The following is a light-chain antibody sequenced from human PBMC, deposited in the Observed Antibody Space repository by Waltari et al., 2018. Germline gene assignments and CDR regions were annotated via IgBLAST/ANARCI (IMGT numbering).Light chain of an antibody. CDR1: QDISDT. Sequence: DIQMTQSPSSLSASVGDRVTITCRAGQDISDTLNWYQQKPGKAPKLLIFATSTLQSGVPSRFTGRASGADFSLTINSLQPEDFATYYCQQSYSPPHTFGQGTRVDFK. J-gene: IGKJ1*01. V-gene: IGKV1-39*01. CDR2: ATS. CDR3: QQSYSPPHT.